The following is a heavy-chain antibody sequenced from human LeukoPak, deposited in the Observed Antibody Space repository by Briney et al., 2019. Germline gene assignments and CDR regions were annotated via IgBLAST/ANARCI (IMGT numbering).Heavy chain of an antibody. J-gene: IGHJ4*02. CDR3: ARGQRAGWLVPIYFDY. CDR1: GFTVSSNY. CDR2: INLDGSDK. V-gene: IGHV3-7*01. D-gene: IGHD6-19*01. Sequence: GGSLRLSCAASGFTVSSNYMSWVRQAPGKGLEWVGNINLDGSDKYYGDPVKGRFTISRDNAKNSLYLQMNSLRAEDTAVYYCARGQRAGWLVPIYFDYWGQGTLVTVSS.